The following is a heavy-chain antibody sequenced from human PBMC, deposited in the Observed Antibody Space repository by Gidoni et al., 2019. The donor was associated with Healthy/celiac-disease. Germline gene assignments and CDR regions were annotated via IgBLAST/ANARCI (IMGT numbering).Heavy chain of an antibody. Sequence: QVQLVQSGAEVKKPGASVKVSCKASGYTFTGYYMHWVRQAPGQGLEWMGRITPNSGGTNDAQKFQGRVTMTRDTSISTAYMELSRLRSDDTAVYYCARGGHVIVGDTSDAFDIWGQGTMVTVSS. CDR1: GYTFTGYY. CDR3: ARGGHVIVGDTSDAFDI. V-gene: IGHV1-2*06. CDR2: ITPNSGGT. J-gene: IGHJ3*02. D-gene: IGHD1-26*01.